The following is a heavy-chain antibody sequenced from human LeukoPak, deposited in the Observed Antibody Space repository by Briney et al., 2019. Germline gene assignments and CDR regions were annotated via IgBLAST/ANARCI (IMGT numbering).Heavy chain of an antibody. D-gene: IGHD3-10*01. V-gene: IGHV4-39*01. CDR3: ARGTWFGELLSNFYYYYYYGMDV. J-gene: IGHJ6*02. CDR1: GGSISSGTYY. Sequence: SETLSLTCTVSGGSISSGTYYWGCLRQPPGKGLEWIGSIYYSGSSYYNPSLKSRVTISVDTSKNQFSLKLSSVTAADTAVYYCARGTWFGELLSNFYYYYYYGMDVWGQGTTVTVSS. CDR2: IYYSGSS.